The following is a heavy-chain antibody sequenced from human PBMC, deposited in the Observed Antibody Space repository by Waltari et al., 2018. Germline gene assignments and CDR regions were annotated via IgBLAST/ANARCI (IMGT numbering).Heavy chain of an antibody. CDR3: ARDFNWGWDF. CDR2: IKPDGSQQ. V-gene: IGHV3-7*03. D-gene: IGHD7-27*01. CDR1: GFPLVSNW. J-gene: IGHJ4*02. Sequence: EVQLVDSGGGLVPPGGSLRLSCPASGFPLVSNWMSWVRQAPGRGLEWLANIKPDGSQQYYVDSVRGRFSISRDNAKNSLYLQLNSLRAEDTAIYYCARDFNWGWDFWGQGTLVTVSS.